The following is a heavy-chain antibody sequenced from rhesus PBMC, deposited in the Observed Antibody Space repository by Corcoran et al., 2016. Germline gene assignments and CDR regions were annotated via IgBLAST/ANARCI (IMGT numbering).Heavy chain of an antibody. CDR2: INGNRGST. J-gene: IGHJ4*01. CDR1: GASISSYW. CDR3: ARGRWNYV. Sequence: QVQLQESGPGLVKPSETLSLTCAVSGASISSYWWHWIRQPPGKGLEGIGAINGNRGSTTDNPALKSRVTMSKDASKNHFSLKLSSVTAADTAVDYCARGRWNYVWGQGVLVTVSS. D-gene: IGHD1-26*01. V-gene: IGHV4-80*01.